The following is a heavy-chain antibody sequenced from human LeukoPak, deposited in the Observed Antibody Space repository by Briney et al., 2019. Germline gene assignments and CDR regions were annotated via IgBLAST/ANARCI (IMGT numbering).Heavy chain of an antibody. Sequence: GGSLRLSCAASGFTFSSYAMNWVRQAPGKGLEWVSVISGSGGSTYYADSVKGRFTISRDNSKNTLYLQMNNLRAEDTAVYYCAKARDIVVEIATTISDYWGQGTLVTVAS. CDR3: AKARDIVVEIATTISDY. CDR2: ISGSGGST. CDR1: GFTFSSYA. J-gene: IGHJ4*02. V-gene: IGHV3-23*01. D-gene: IGHD2-15*01.